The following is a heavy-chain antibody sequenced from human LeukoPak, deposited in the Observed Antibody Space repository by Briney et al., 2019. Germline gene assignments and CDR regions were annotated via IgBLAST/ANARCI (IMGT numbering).Heavy chain of an antibody. CDR3: AREGKDDFLSGYYYLDY. Sequence: GGSLRLSCAASGFTLTTYTMNWVRQTPGKGLEWVSSITSSSTYLYYTDSVKGRFTISRDNAKNALYLQMNSLRAEDPAVYYCAREGKDDFLSGYYYLDYWGQGTLVTVSS. CDR2: ITSSSTYL. CDR1: GFTLTTYT. D-gene: IGHD3-3*01. J-gene: IGHJ4*02. V-gene: IGHV3-21*01.